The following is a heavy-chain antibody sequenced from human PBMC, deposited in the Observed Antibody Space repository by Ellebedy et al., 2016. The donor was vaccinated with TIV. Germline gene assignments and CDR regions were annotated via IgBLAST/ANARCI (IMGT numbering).Heavy chain of an antibody. J-gene: IGHJ4*02. CDR1: GFTFSSYA. CDR2: ISGSGGST. V-gene: IGHV3-23*01. D-gene: IGHD6-19*01. Sequence: GESLKISCAASGFTFSSYAMSWVRQASGKGLEWVSAISGSGGSTYYADSVKGRFTISRDNSKNTTTLYLEMNSLTHEDTAVYYCARDRVWRNSGGWNYVDFWGQGTLVTVSS. CDR3: ARDRVWRNSGGWNYVDF.